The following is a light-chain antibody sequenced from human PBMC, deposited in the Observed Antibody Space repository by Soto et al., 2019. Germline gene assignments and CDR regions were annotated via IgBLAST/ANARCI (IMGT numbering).Light chain of an antibody. Sequence: QSSLTHPASVSGSPGQSITISCTGTSSDVGGYNYVSWYQQHPGKAPKLMIYEVSNRPSGVPDRFSGSKSGTSASLAISGLQPEDEADYYCAAWDDSLNALFGTGTKVTVL. CDR3: AAWDDSLNAL. V-gene: IGLV2-14*01. CDR1: SSDVGGYNY. CDR2: EVS. J-gene: IGLJ1*01.